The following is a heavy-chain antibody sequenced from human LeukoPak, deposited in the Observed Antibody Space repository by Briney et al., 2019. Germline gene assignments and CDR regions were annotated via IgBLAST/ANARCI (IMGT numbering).Heavy chain of an antibody. CDR1: GFSLSTSGMC. CDR3: ALSQQLATKPYFDY. CDR2: IDWDDDK. J-gene: IGHJ4*02. V-gene: IGHV2-70*11. D-gene: IGHD6-13*01. Sequence: SGPALVKPTQTLTLTCTFSGFSLSTSGMCVSWIRQPPGKALEWLARIDWDDDKYYSTSLKTRLTISKDTSKNQVVLTMTNIDPVDTATYYCALSQQLATKPYFDYWGQGTLVTVSS.